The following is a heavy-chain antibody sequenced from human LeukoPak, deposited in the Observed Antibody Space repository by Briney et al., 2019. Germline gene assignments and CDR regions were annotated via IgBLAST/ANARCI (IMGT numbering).Heavy chain of an antibody. CDR3: ARQPDYYDSTLGWFDP. CDR2: IYHSGST. Sequence: SETLSLTCTVSGYSISSGYYWGWIRQPPGKGLEWIGGIYHSGSTYYNPSLKSRVTISVDTSKNQFSLKLSSVTAADTAVYYCARQPDYYDSTLGWFDPWGQGTLVTVSS. J-gene: IGHJ5*02. CDR1: GYSISSGYY. V-gene: IGHV4-38-2*02. D-gene: IGHD3-22*01.